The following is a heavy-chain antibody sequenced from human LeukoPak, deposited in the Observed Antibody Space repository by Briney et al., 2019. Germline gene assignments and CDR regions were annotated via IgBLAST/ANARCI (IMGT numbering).Heavy chain of an antibody. CDR1: GFTFSSYG. CDR2: ISYDGSNK. CDR3: AREVGTSRAGLAWFEL. V-gene: IGHV3-30*03. D-gene: IGHD4/OR15-4a*01. J-gene: IGHJ3*01. Sequence: GSLRLSCAASGFTFSSYGMHWVRQAPGKGLEWVAVISYDGSNKYYADSVKGRFTISRDGSKNTLYLQMNSLGVEDTAVYYCAREVGTSRAGLAWFELWGQGTMVTVSS.